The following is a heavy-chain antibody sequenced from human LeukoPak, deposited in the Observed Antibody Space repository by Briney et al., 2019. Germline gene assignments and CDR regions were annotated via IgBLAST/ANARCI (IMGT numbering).Heavy chain of an antibody. CDR3: AGRIAVGFRDV. D-gene: IGHD6-19*01. V-gene: IGHV3-21*01. CDR2: ISSSSSYI. Sequence: GGSLRLSCAASGFTFSSYSMNWVRQAPGKGLEWVSSISSSSSYIYYADSVKGRFIISRDNAKNSLYLQTNSRRAENTAVYYCAGRIAVGFRDVWGQGTTVTVSS. CDR1: GFTFSSYS. J-gene: IGHJ6*02.